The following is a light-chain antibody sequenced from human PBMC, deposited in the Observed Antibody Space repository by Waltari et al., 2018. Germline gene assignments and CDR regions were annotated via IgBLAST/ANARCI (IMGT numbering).Light chain of an antibody. V-gene: IGLV3-1*01. CDR1: KLEYNY. CDR2: EDS. Sequence: SYELTQPPSVSVSPGQTASITCPGEKLEYNYICWYQQRPGQSPVLVIYEDSKRPSGIPERFSGSNSGTTATLIITGTQAMDEADYYCQAWDTSTANVVFGGGTKLTVL. J-gene: IGLJ2*01. CDR3: QAWDTSTANVV.